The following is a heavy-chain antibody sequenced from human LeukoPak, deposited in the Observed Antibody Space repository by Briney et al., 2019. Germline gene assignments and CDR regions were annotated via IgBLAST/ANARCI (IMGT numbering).Heavy chain of an antibody. CDR2: ISSSSSYI. V-gene: IGHV3-21*01. CDR3: AKDNIVVVPAAIANFDY. Sequence: GGSLRLSCAASGFTFSSYSMNWVRQAPGKGLEWVSSISSSSSYIYYADSVKGRFTISRDNSKNTLYLQMNSLRAEDTAVYYCAKDNIVVVPAAIANFDYWGQGTLVTVSS. D-gene: IGHD2-2*01. CDR1: GFTFSSYS. J-gene: IGHJ4*01.